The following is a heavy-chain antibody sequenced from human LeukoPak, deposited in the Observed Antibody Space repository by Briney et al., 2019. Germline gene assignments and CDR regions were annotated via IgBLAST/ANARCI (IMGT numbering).Heavy chain of an antibody. CDR1: GGSISSYY. CDR2: IYYSGST. Sequence: SETLSLTCTVSGGSISSYYWSWIRQPPGKGLEWIGYIYYSGSTNYNPSLKSRVTISVDTSKNQFSLKLSSVTAADTAVYYCARLSLVVPLSLDPWGQGTLVTVSS. J-gene: IGHJ5*02. CDR3: ARLSLVVPLSLDP. V-gene: IGHV4-59*08. D-gene: IGHD2-8*02.